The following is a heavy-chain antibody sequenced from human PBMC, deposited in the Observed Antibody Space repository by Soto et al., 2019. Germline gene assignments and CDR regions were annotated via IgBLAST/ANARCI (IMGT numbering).Heavy chain of an antibody. CDR2: ISGSGGST. CDR3: ATASRPNYYYGMDV. Sequence: PGRSLRLSCAASGFTFSSYAMSWVRQAPGKGLEWVSAISGSGGSTYYADSVKGRFTISRDNSKNTLYLQMNSLRAEDTAVYYCATASRPNYYYGMDVWGQGTTVTVSS. D-gene: IGHD6-6*01. J-gene: IGHJ6*02. V-gene: IGHV3-23*01. CDR1: GFTFSSYA.